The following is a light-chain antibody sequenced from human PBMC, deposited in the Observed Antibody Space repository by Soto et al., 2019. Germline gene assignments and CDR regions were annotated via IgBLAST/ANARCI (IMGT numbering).Light chain of an antibody. CDR1: QSVSSSY. CDR2: GAS. J-gene: IGKJ1*01. V-gene: IGKV3-20*01. CDR3: QQYGSSPQT. Sequence: EIVLTQSPGTLSLSPGERATLSCRASQSVSSSYLAWYQQKPGQAPRLLIYGASSRATGIPDRFSGSGSGTEFTLTISRLEPEDFAVYYWQQYGSSPQTFGQGTKVEIK.